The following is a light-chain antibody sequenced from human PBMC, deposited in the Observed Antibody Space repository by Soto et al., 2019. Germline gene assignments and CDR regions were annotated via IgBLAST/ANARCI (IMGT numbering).Light chain of an antibody. Sequence: DIALTQSPDSLALSLGERATMNCKSSQSVLYSSYNKSYLAWYQVKPGRPPKLLFSWASTRESGVPDRFSGSGSGTDFTLTINSLQAEDVAVYYCQQYYSTLITFGQGTRREIK. CDR3: QQYYSTLIT. CDR1: QSVLYSSYNKSY. V-gene: IGKV4-1*01. CDR2: WAS. J-gene: IGKJ5*01.